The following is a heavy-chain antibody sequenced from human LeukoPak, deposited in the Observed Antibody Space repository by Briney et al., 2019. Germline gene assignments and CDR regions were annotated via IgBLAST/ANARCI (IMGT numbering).Heavy chain of an antibody. V-gene: IGHV3-21*01. CDR3: ARDVSRDVSCYTS. CDR2: ISSSGRYI. J-gene: IGHJ4*02. CDR1: GFSFSTSS. D-gene: IGHD2-2*02. Sequence: GGSLRLSCAASGFSFSTSSMNWVRQTPGKGLEWVSSISSSGRYIYYADSMKGRFTISRDNARNSVYLQMNSLRAEDTAVYHYARDVSRDVSCYTSWGQGTLVTVSS.